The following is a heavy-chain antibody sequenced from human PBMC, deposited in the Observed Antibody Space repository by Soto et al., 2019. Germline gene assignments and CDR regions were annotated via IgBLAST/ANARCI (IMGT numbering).Heavy chain of an antibody. J-gene: IGHJ4*02. Sequence: SETLSLTCAVYGGSFSGYYWSWIRQPPGKGLEWIGSIYYSGSTYYNPSLKSRVTISVDTSKNQFSLKLSSVTAADTAVYYCARHSRYYYGSGSYTLFDYWGQGTLVTVS. V-gene: IGHV4-34*01. CDR2: IYYSGST. CDR1: GGSFSGYY. CDR3: ARHSRYYYGSGSYTLFDY. D-gene: IGHD3-10*01.